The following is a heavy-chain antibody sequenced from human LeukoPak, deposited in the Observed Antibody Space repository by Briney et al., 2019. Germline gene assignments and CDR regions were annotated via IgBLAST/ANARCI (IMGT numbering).Heavy chain of an antibody. Sequence: SQTLSLTCTVSGGSISSGDYYWSWIRQPPGKGLEWIGYIYYSGSTYYNPSLKSRVTISVDTSKNQFSLKLSSVTAADTAVYYCARVIAAAGTFDYWGQGTLVTVSS. CDR1: GGSISSGDYY. D-gene: IGHD6-13*01. CDR3: ARVIAAAGTFDY. V-gene: IGHV4-30-4*01. CDR2: IYYSGST. J-gene: IGHJ4*02.